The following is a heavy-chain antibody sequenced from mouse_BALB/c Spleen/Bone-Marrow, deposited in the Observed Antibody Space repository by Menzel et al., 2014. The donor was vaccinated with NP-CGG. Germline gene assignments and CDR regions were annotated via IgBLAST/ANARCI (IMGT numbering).Heavy chain of an antibody. J-gene: IGHJ1*01. V-gene: IGHV1S41*01. Sequence: DLVRPGASVKLSCKASGYTFTSYWIYWIKQRPGQGLEWIGRFAPGSGNTYYNEMFKGKATLTVDTSSSTAYIQLSSLSSEDSAVYFCARARSTVITTGYFDVWGAGTTPPSPQ. D-gene: IGHD2-4*01. CDR2: FAPGSGNT. CDR3: ARARSTVITTGYFDV. CDR1: GYTFTSYW.